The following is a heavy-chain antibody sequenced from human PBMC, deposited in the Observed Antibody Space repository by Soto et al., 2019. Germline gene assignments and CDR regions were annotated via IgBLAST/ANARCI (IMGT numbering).Heavy chain of an antibody. CDR2: MNPHSGDT. CDR3: ARGSPGPVDH. V-gene: IGHV1-8*01. Sequence: PGASVTDSCTASGYSFTSLHFNSVPQATGQGLEWIGWMNPHSGDTGFAQRFQGRVTMTRNTSINTAYMELRSLRSQDTAVYYCARGSPGPVDHWGQGTQVTVSS. CDR1: GYSFTSLH. J-gene: IGHJ4*02. D-gene: IGHD3-10*01.